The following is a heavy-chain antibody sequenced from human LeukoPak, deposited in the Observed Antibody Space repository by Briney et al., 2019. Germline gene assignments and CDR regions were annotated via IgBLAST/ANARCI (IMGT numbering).Heavy chain of an antibody. D-gene: IGHD3-9*01. J-gene: IGHJ4*02. V-gene: IGHV3-30*04. CDR3: ARVGLRYFDWLLPTNFDY. CDR2: ISYDGSNK. CDR1: GFTFSSYA. Sequence: GGSLRLSCAASGFTFSSYAMNWVRQAPGKGLEWVAVISYDGSNKYYADSVKGRFTISRDNSKNTLYLQMNSLRAEDTAVYYCARVGLRYFDWLLPTNFDYWGQGTLVTVSS.